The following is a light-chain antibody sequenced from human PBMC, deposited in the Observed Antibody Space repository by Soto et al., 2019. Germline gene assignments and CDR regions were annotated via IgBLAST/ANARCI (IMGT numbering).Light chain of an antibody. J-gene: IGKJ1*01. V-gene: IGKV1-5*01. Sequence: DIQMTQSPSSLSASVGDSVTITCRTSQTINNYLNWYQQKPGTAPKLVIYDASTLESGVPSRFSGSGSGTEFTLTISSLQPDDFATYYCQQYNTYSWTFGQGTKVDIK. CDR2: DAS. CDR1: QTINNY. CDR3: QQYNTYSWT.